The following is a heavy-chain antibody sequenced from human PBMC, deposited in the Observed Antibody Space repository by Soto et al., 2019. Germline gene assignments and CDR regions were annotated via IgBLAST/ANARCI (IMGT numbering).Heavy chain of an antibody. CDR2: IYWDDDE. V-gene: IGHV2-5*02. Sequence: SGATLVNPTHTLTLTCTFSGFSLTTSGVGVGWIRQPPGKALEWLALIYWDDDERYSPSLQSRLTITKDASRNQVRLAMTNMDPVDTATYSCAHMTTVTPFDYWGQGTLVTVSS. J-gene: IGHJ4*02. D-gene: IGHD4-17*01. CDR1: GFSLTTSGVG. CDR3: AHMTTVTPFDY.